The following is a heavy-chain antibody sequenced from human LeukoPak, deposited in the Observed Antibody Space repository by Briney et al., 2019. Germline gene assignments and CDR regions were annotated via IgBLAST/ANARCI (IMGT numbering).Heavy chain of an antibody. CDR2: IIPIFGTA. Sequence: GASVKVSCKASGGTFSSYAISWVRQAPGQGLEWMGGIIPIFGTANYAQRFQGRVTITADESTSTAYMELSSLRSEDTAVYYCARSSGYYPHFDYWGQGTLVTVSS. CDR3: ARSSGYYPHFDY. D-gene: IGHD3-22*01. CDR1: GGTFSSYA. J-gene: IGHJ4*02. V-gene: IGHV1-69*13.